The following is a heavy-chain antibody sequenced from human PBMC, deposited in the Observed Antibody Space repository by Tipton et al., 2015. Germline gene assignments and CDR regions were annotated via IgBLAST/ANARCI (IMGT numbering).Heavy chain of an antibody. D-gene: IGHD4-17*01. CDR1: GYTFNNYG. CDR3: ARNDYGDYHFDY. J-gene: IGHJ4*02. CDR2: INAYNGNI. V-gene: IGHV1-18*04. Sequence: QVQLVQSGAEVKKPGASVKVSCKASGYTFNNYGISWVRQAPGQGLEWMGWINAYNGNIRYAQMFQGRVTVTTDTSTSTAYMEVRSLRSDDTAVYYCARNDYGDYHFDYWGQGTLVTVSS.